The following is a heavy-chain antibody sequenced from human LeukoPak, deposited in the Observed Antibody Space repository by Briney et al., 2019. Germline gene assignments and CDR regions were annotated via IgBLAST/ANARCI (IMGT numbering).Heavy chain of an antibody. Sequence: GGSLRLSCAASGFTFSSHAMSWVRQAPGKGLEWVSAIDASSHYTYCADSVQGRFTISRDNSKNTLYLQMNSLRAEDTALYYCANFVDTSMGGNDYWGQGTLVTVSS. J-gene: IGHJ4*02. V-gene: IGHV3-23*01. CDR1: GFTFSSHA. CDR2: IDASSHYT. D-gene: IGHD5-18*01. CDR3: ANFVDTSMGGNDY.